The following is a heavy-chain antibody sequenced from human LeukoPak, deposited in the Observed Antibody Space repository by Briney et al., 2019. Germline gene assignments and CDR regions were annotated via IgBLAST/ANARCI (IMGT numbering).Heavy chain of an antibody. D-gene: IGHD3-10*01. Sequence: PGGSLRLSCAASGFTFSTYAMSWVRQAPGKVLEWVSGISGGGGSTYYADSVRGRFTISRDTSKNTLYLQMNSLRAEDTAVYSCAKDYSLGLRSFLGGDWGQGTLVTVSS. CDR1: GFTFSTYA. CDR3: AKDYSLGLRSFLGGD. CDR2: ISGGGGST. V-gene: IGHV3-23*01. J-gene: IGHJ4*02.